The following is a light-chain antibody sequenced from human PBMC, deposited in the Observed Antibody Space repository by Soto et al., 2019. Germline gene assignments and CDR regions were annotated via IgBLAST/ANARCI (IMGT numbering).Light chain of an antibody. CDR1: QSISSY. CDR3: QQSYSSPPWT. CDR2: AAS. Sequence: DIQMTQSPSSLSASVGDRVNITCGSSQSISSYLNWYQQKPGKAPKLLIYAASSLQSGVPSRFSGGGSGTDFTLTISSLQPEDSATYYCQQSYSSPPWTFGQGTKVDIK. V-gene: IGKV1-39*01. J-gene: IGKJ1*01.